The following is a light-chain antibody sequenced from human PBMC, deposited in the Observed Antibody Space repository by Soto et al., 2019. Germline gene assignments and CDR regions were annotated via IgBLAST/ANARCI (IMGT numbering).Light chain of an antibody. CDR1: SSDVGGYNY. CDR3: NSYTSRSSSTYV. CDR2: DVS. J-gene: IGLJ1*01. Sequence: QSALTQPASVSGSPGQSITISCTGTSSDVGGYNYVSWYQQYPGKAPKLMIYDVSNRPSGVSNRFSGSKSGNTASLTISGLQAEDDADYYCNSYTSRSSSTYVFGTGTKVTVL. V-gene: IGLV2-14*01.